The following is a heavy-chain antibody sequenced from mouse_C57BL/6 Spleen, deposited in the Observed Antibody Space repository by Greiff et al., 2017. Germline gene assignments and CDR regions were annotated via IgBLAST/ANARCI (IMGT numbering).Heavy chain of an antibody. J-gene: IGHJ3*01. CDR3: ARRGGLPAWFAY. V-gene: IGHV1-55*01. CDR2: IYPGSGST. Sequence: QVQLQQPGAELVKPGASVKMSCKASGYTFTSYWITWVKQRPGQGLEWIGDIYPGSGSTNYNEKFKSKATLTVDTSSSTAYMQLSSLTSEDSAVYYCARRGGLPAWFAYWGQGTLVTVSA. D-gene: IGHD2-4*01. CDR1: GYTFTSYW.